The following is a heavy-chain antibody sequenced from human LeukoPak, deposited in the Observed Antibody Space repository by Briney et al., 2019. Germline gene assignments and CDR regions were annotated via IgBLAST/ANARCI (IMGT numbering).Heavy chain of an antibody. Sequence: GRSLRLSCAASGFTFSIYWMSWVRQAPGKGLEWVANIKKGGSERYYVDSVKGRFTISRDNAKNSLYLQMDSLRAEDTAVYYCVRVLGAYSNIYGPDFDYWGQGTLVTVSS. V-gene: IGHV3-7*01. CDR2: IKKGGSER. J-gene: IGHJ4*02. CDR1: GFTFSIYW. CDR3: VRVLGAYSNIYGPDFDY. D-gene: IGHD3-16*01.